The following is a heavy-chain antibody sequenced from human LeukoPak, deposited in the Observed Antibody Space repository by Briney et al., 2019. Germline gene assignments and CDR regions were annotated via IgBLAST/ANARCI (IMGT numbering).Heavy chain of an antibody. D-gene: IGHD1-14*01. V-gene: IGHV3-64*01. CDR2: ISDKGGNT. J-gene: IGHJ4*02. Sequence: GGSLRLSCAASGFTFNNYDMHWVRQAPGKGLEYVASISDKGGNTYYASSVRGRFTISRDNSKEALFLQMGSLRVEDMAVYYCAREGEPTGTGGFDSWGQGTLVTVSS. CDR1: GFTFNNYD. CDR3: AREGEPTGTGGFDS.